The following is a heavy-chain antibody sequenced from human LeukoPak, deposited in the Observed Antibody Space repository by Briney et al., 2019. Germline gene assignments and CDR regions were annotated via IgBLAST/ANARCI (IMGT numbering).Heavy chain of an antibody. CDR3: AKDASSSWYNWFDP. CDR1: GFTFSSYS. D-gene: IGHD6-13*01. J-gene: IGHJ5*02. Sequence: GGSLRLSCAASGFTFSSYSMNWVRQAPGKGLEWVSVIYSGGNTYYADSVKGRFTISRDNSKNTLYLQMNSLRAEDTAVYYCAKDASSSWYNWFDPWGQGTLVTVSS. CDR2: IYSGGNT. V-gene: IGHV3-NL1*01.